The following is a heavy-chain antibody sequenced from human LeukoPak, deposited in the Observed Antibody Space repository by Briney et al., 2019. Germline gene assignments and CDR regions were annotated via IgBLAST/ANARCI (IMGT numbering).Heavy chain of an antibody. Sequence: SETLSLTCTVSGGSVSSNYWSWIRQPPGKGLEWIGHIYYSGSTNYNPSLKSRVTISVDTSKNQFSLKLSSVTAADTAVYYCARGIVGATSFDYWGQGTLVTVSS. CDR3: ARGIVGATSFDY. J-gene: IGHJ4*02. V-gene: IGHV4-59*02. D-gene: IGHD1-26*01. CDR1: GGSVSSNY. CDR2: IYYSGST.